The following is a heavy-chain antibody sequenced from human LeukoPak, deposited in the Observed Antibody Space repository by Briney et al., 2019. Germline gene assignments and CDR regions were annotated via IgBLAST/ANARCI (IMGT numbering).Heavy chain of an antibody. CDR2: INPNSGGT. V-gene: IGHV1-2*02. CDR1: GYTFTGYY. Sequence: GASVKVSCKASGYTFTGYYMHWVRQAPGQGLEWMGWINPNSGGTNYAQKFQGRVTMTRDTSISTAYMDLNRLRSDDTAVYYCARAGVWDYSDSSGYHNAAFDIWGQGTMVTVSS. J-gene: IGHJ3*02. CDR3: ARAGVWDYSDSSGYHNAAFDI. D-gene: IGHD3-22*01.